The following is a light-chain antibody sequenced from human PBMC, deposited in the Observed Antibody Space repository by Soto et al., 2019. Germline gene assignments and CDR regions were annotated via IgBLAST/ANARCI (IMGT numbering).Light chain of an antibody. CDR3: QQRSNWPPT. Sequence: DTVVTQSPGTLSLSPWERATLSCRASQSVGTYLAWYQQKPGQAPRPLIYDASNRATGIAPRFRGSGSGTDFTLTISSVEHEDFAVYICQQRSNWPPTFGQGTRLEIK. CDR1: QSVGTY. CDR2: DAS. J-gene: IGKJ5*01. V-gene: IGKV3-11*01.